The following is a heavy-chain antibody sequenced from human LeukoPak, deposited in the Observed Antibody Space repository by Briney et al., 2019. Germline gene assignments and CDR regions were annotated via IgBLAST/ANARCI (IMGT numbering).Heavy chain of an antibody. CDR3: ARVLITGYYYYMDV. CDR2: ITSSSNTI. CDR1: GFTFNSYS. D-gene: IGHD3-16*01. Sequence: GGSLRLSCAASGFTFNSYSMCWVRQAPGKGLEWLSYITSSSNTIYYTDSVKGRFTISRDNAQNSLYLQMNSLRAEDTAVYYCARVLITGYYYYMDVWGKGTTVTVSS. V-gene: IGHV3-48*01. J-gene: IGHJ6*03.